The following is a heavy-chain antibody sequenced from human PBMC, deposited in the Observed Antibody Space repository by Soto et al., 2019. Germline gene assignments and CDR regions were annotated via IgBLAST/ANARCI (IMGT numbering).Heavy chain of an antibody. J-gene: IGHJ4*02. V-gene: IGHV4-59*08. CDR3: ARHEDYYDSSGYYDY. CDR2: IYYSGST. Sequence: KPSETLSLTCTVSGGSISSYYWSWIRQPPGKGLEWIGYIYYSGSTNYNPSLKSRVTISVDTSKNQFSLKLSSVTAADTAVYYCARHEDYYDSSGYYDYWGQGTLVTVSS. D-gene: IGHD3-22*01. CDR1: GGSISSYY.